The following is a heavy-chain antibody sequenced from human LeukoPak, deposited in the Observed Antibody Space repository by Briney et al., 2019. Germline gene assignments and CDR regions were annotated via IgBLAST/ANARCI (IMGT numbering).Heavy chain of an antibody. D-gene: IGHD7-27*01. CDR1: GFTFSSYG. V-gene: IGHV3-30*02. J-gene: IGHJ4*02. CDR3: AKEDGETECFDY. Sequence: GGSLRLSCAASGFTFSSYGMHWVRQAPGKGLEWVAFIRYDGSTKYYADSVKGRFTISRDNSKNTLYLQMNSLRAEDTAVYYCAKEDGETECFDYWGQAALVSVSS. CDR2: IRYDGSTK.